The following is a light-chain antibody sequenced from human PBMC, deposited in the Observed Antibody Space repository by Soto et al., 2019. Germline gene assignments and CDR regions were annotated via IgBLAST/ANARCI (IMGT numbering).Light chain of an antibody. J-gene: IGLJ1*01. CDR3: QSYDSSLSGYV. CDR1: SSNIGAGYD. CDR2: GNS. V-gene: IGLV1-40*01. Sequence: QSVLTQPPSVSGAPGQRVTISCTGSSSNIGAGYDVHWYQQLPGTDPKLLIYGNSYRPSGVPDRFSGSKSGTSASLAITGLQAEDEADYYCQSYDSSLSGYVFGTGTKVTVL.